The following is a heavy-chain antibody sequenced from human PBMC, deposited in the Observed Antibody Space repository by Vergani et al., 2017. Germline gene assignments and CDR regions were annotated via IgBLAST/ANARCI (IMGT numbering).Heavy chain of an antibody. CDR2: ISSSGSTI. CDR1: GFTFSSYE. Sequence: EVQLVESGGGLVQPGGSLRLSCAASGFTFSSYEMNWVRQAPGKGLEWVSYISSSGSTIYYADPVKGRFTISRDNAKNSLYLQMNSLRAEDTAVYYCAGRGYSGYDWGDYWGQGTLVTVSS. D-gene: IGHD5-12*01. V-gene: IGHV3-48*03. CDR3: AGRGYSGYDWGDY. J-gene: IGHJ4*02.